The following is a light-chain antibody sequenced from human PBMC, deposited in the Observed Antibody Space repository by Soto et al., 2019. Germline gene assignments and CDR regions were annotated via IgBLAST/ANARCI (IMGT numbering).Light chain of an antibody. V-gene: IGLV2-14*01. CDR2: DVG. J-gene: IGLJ1*01. CDR3: SSYRSTTTV. Sequence: QSVLTQPAFVSGSPGQSNTISFTGTSSDIGTYNFVSWYQVHPGRAPKLIIHDVGDRPSGVSNRFSGSKSGNTASLTISGLQPEDEADYYCSSYRSTTTVFGTGTKVTVL. CDR1: SSDIGTYNF.